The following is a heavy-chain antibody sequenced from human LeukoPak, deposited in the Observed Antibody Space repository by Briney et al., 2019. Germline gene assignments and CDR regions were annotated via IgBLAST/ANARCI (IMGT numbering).Heavy chain of an antibody. CDR2: ISGSGGST. Sequence: PGGSLRLSCAASGFTFSSYGMSWVRQAPGKGLEWVSAISGSGGSTYYADSVKGRFTISRDNSKNTLYLQMNSLRAEDTAVYYCAKASGYSSGWQGLWGQGTLVTVSS. D-gene: IGHD6-19*01. CDR1: GFTFSSYG. V-gene: IGHV3-23*01. CDR3: AKASGYSSGWQGL. J-gene: IGHJ4*02.